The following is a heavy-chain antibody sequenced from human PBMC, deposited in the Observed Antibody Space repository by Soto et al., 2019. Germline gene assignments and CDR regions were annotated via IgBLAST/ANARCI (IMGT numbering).Heavy chain of an antibody. CDR2: ISAYNGNT. J-gene: IGHJ4*02. V-gene: IGHV1-18*01. CDR3: ARSLITFGGVIVIPSYYFDY. D-gene: IGHD3-16*02. CDR1: GYTFTSYG. Sequence: QVQLVQSGAEVKKPEASVKVSCKASGYTFTSYGISWVRQAPGQGLEWMGWISAYNGNTNYAQKLQGRVTMTTDTATSTAYMELRSLRSDDTAVYYCARSLITFGGVIVIPSYYFDYWGQGTLVTVSS.